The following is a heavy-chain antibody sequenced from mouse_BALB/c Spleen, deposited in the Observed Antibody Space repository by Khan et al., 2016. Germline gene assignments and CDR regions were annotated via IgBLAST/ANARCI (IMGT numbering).Heavy chain of an antibody. Sequence: QIQLVQSGPELKKPGETVKISCKASGYTFTNYGMNWVKQAPGKGLKWMDWINTYTGEPTYADDFKGRFAFSLETSASTAYLQINNLKNEDTATYFCARDVITTSGASAYWGQGTLVTVSA. D-gene: IGHD2-4*01. J-gene: IGHJ3*01. CDR3: ARDVITTSGASAY. CDR1: GYTFTNYG. V-gene: IGHV9-3-1*01. CDR2: INTYTGEP.